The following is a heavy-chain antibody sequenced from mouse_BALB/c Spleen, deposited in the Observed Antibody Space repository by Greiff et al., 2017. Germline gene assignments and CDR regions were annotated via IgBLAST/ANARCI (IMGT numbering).Heavy chain of an antibody. V-gene: IGHV5-9-3*01. CDR1: GFTFSSYA. CDR2: ISSGGSYT. Sequence: EVQRVESGGGLVKPGGSLKLSCAASGFTFSSYAMSWVRQTPEKRLEWVATISSGGSYTYYPDSVKGRFTISRDNAKNTLYLQMSSLRSEDTAMYYCARDRGYGHFDYWGQGTTLTVAS. D-gene: IGHD1-2*01. J-gene: IGHJ2*01. CDR3: ARDRGYGHFDY.